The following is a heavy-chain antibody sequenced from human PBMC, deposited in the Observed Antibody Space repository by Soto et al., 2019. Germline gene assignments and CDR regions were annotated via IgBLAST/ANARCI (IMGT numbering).Heavy chain of an antibody. D-gene: IGHD6-19*01. CDR1: GFTFSSYA. CDR3: GVLPGLVGRDY. CDR2: ISGSGGST. J-gene: IGHJ4*02. Sequence: EVQLLESGGGLVQPGGSLRLSCAASGFTFSSYAMSWVRQAPGKGLEWVSAISGSGGSTYYADSVKGRFTISRDNSKNTLYRQMNSLRAEDTAVYYCGVLPGLVGRDYWGQGTLVTVSS. V-gene: IGHV3-23*01.